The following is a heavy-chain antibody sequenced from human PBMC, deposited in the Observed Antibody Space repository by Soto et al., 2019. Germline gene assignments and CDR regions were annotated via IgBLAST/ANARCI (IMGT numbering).Heavy chain of an antibody. CDR1: GGSISSYY. Sequence: SETLSLTCTVSGGSISSYYWSWIRQPPGKGLEWIGYIYYSGSTNYNPSLKSRVTMSVDTSKNQFSLKLSSVTAADTAVYYCARDLATPGQYYFDYWGQGTLVTVSS. D-gene: IGHD1-26*01. CDR2: IYYSGST. J-gene: IGHJ4*02. CDR3: ARDLATPGQYYFDY. V-gene: IGHV4-59*01.